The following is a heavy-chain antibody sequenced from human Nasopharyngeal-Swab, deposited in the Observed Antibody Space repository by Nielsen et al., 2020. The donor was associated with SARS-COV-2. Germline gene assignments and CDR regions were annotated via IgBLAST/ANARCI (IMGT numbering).Heavy chain of an antibody. Sequence: SQTLSPTCSPSARSLSSYYWSWIRQRPGKGLEWVGYVLYSGTTNYHRTPKRRVSISVDTSQNQFSLKLSSVTATDTAVYYCARSGYSYGLPVGYFGHWGQGTLVTVSS. CDR2: VLYSGTT. CDR1: ARSLSSYY. V-gene: IGHV4-59*01. CDR3: ARSGYSYGLPVGYFGH. J-gene: IGHJ4*02. D-gene: IGHD5-18*01.